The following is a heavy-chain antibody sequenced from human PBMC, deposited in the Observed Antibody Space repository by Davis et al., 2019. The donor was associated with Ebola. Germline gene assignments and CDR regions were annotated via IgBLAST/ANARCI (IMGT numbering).Heavy chain of an antibody. J-gene: IGHJ5*01. CDR2: VNHFGSS. Sequence: SETLSLTCSIYRGSFSGYYWAWIRQSPGKGLEWLGEVNHFGSSNYNPSLSSRVAISVDSSKNQFSLKINSVTAADTATYYCARTTKTNIEASGLGYNSFDSWGQGVLVSVSS. V-gene: IGHV4-34*01. CDR1: RGSFSGYY. CDR3: ARTTKTNIEASGLGYNSFDS. D-gene: IGHD2/OR15-2a*01.